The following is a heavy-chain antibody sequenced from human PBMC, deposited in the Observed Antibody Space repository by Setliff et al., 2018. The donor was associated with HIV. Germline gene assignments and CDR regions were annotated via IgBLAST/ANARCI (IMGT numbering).Heavy chain of an antibody. CDR1: GDLIRNSYYY. D-gene: IGHD6-19*01. J-gene: IGHJ4*02. Sequence: PSETLSLTCDVSGDLIRNSYYYWAWIRQSPGRGLEWIGSVYYSGITHYNPSLESRATISVDTSKNQFSLKLSSVTAADTAVYYCARRSGWYDYWGQGTLVTVSS. V-gene: IGHV4-39*01. CDR3: ARRSGWYDY. CDR2: VYYSGIT.